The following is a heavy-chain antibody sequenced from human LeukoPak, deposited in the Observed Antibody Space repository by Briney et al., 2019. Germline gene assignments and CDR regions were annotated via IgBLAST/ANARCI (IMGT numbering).Heavy chain of an antibody. Sequence: GGSLRLSCAASGFTVSSNYMSWVRQAPGKGLEWVSSISTSSSYIYYADSVKGRFTISRDNAKNLLCLQMNSLRAEDTAVYHCARDRSTNSYAEYFFDYWGQGTLVTVSS. V-gene: IGHV3-21*01. D-gene: IGHD3-16*01. J-gene: IGHJ4*02. CDR3: ARDRSTNSYAEYFFDY. CDR2: ISTSSSYI. CDR1: GFTVSSNY.